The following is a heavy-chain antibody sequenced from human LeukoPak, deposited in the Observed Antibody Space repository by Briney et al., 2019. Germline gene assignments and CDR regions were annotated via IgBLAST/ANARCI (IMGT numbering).Heavy chain of an antibody. CDR2: TSYDGDNK. CDR3: ARGGITIFGGGPYYFDY. J-gene: IGHJ4*02. V-gene: IGHV3-30-3*01. CDR1: GFSFSSYA. D-gene: IGHD3-3*01. Sequence: GGSLRLSCAASGFSFSSYAMHWVRQAPGKGLAWVAVTSYDGDNKYYADSVKGRFTISRDNSKNTLYLQMNGLRAEDTAVYYCARGGITIFGGGPYYFDYWGQGTLVTVSS.